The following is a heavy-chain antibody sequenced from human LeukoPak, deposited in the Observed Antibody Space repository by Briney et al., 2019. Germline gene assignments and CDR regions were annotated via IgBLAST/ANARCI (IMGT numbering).Heavy chain of an antibody. CDR2: IYTSGST. D-gene: IGHD4-17*01. CDR1: GGSISSGSYY. V-gene: IGHV4-61*02. J-gene: IGHJ4*02. CDR3: ARAICHYDFDY. Sequence: SETLSLTCTVSGGSISSGSYYWSWIRQPAGKGLEWIGRIYTSGSTNYNPSLKSRVTISVDTSKNQFSLKLSSVTAADTAVYYCARAICHYDFDYWGQGTLVTVSS.